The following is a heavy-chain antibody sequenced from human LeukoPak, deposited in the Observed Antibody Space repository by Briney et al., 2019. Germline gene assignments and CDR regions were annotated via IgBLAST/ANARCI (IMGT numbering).Heavy chain of an antibody. D-gene: IGHD3-22*01. V-gene: IGHV3-30*18. CDR3: AKETYDSSGYYFAYFDY. J-gene: IGHJ4*02. CDR1: GFTFSSFG. Sequence: GGSLRLSCAASGFTFSSFGMHWVRQAPGKGLEWVAIISYDGGLKYYADSVKGRFTISRDNSKNTLYLQISSLRVEDTAVYYCAKETYDSSGYYFAYFDYWGQGTLVTVSA. CDR2: ISYDGGLK.